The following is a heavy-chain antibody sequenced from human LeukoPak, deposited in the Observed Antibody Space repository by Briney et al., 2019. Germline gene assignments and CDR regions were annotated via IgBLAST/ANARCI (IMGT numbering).Heavy chain of an antibody. CDR3: ARAYSNYYYYYMDV. Sequence: GGSLRLSCAASGFTFDDYGMSWVRQAPGKGLEWVSGINWNGGSTGYADSVKGRFTISRDNAKNSLYLQMNSLRAEDTALYYCARAYSNYYYYYMDVWGKGTTVTVSS. J-gene: IGHJ6*03. CDR1: GFTFDDYG. V-gene: IGHV3-20*04. D-gene: IGHD4-11*01. CDR2: INWNGGST.